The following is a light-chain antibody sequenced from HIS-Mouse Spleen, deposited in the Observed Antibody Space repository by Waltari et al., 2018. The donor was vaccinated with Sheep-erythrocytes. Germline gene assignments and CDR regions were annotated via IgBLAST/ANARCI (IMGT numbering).Light chain of an antibody. CDR1: ALPKTY. CDR2: EDS. V-gene: IGLV3-10*01. J-gene: IGLJ3*02. CDR3: YSTDSSGNHWV. Sequence: SYELTQPPSVSPGQTARITCSGDALPKTYAYWYQQKSGQAPVLVIYEDSKRPSVIPERFSGSTSGTMATLTISGAQVEDEADYYCYSTDSSGNHWVFGGGTKLTVL.